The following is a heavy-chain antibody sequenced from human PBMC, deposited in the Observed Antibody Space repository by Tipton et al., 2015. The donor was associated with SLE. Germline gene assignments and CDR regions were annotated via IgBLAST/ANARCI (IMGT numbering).Heavy chain of an antibody. D-gene: IGHD3-10*01. CDR3: ATAPFFYGSGSFYPFDN. J-gene: IGHJ4*02. CDR1: GFTFSSYW. Sequence: GSLRLSCAASGFTFSSYWMSWVRQAPGKGLEWVANINEDGSEKYYVDSMKGRFTISRDNAKNSLYLQLHSLRAEDTAVYYCATAPFFYGSGSFYPFDNWGQGTLVIVSS. CDR2: INEDGSEK. V-gene: IGHV3-7*01.